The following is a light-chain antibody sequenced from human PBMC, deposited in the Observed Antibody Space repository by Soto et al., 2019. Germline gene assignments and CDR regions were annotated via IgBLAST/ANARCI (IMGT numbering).Light chain of an antibody. CDR3: QQSHRSWT. V-gene: IGKV1-5*03. J-gene: IGKJ1*01. CDR2: KAS. CDR1: KSSSNW. Sequence: HMTQAPSALSASVGYIVTITGRVSKSSSNWLAWYQQKPGKAPKLLIYKASSLESGVPSRFSGSGSGTEFTLKISRLQPDDFATYYCQQSHRSWTFGQGTKVDIK.